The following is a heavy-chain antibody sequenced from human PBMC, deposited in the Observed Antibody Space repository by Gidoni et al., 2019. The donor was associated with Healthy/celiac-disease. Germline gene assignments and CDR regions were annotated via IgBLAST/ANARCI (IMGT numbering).Heavy chain of an antibody. Sequence: QVQLVESGGGVVQPGRSLRLSCAASGFPFSSYGMHWVRQAPGKGLEWVTLISYDGSNKYYADSVKGRFTISRDNSKNTLYLQMNSLRADDTAVYYCAKVGQTEYCSGGSCYSDWYFDLWGRGTLVTVSS. J-gene: IGHJ2*01. CDR3: AKVGQTEYCSGGSCYSDWYFDL. CDR2: ISYDGSNK. V-gene: IGHV3-30*18. D-gene: IGHD2-15*01. CDR1: GFPFSSYG.